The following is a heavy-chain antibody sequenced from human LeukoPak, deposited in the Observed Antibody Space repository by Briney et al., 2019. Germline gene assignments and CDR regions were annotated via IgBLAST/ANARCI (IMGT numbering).Heavy chain of an antibody. V-gene: IGHV4-61*02. Sequence: PSQTLSLTCSVPGGSISSGSYYWSWIRQPAGKGLEWIGRIYTSGSTNYNPSLKSRVTMSFDASNNQFSLRLSSVTAADTAVYYCARVTTGGYYNCWGQGTLVTVSS. CDR2: IYTSGST. J-gene: IGHJ4*02. D-gene: IGHD3-22*01. CDR3: ARVTTGGYYNC. CDR1: GGSISSGSYY.